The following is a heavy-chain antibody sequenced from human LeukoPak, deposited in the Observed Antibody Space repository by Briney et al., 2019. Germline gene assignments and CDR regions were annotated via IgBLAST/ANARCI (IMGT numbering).Heavy chain of an antibody. Sequence: GGSLRLSCAASGFTFTGRNMNWVRQAPGKGLEWVAYISISSGTIYYADSVKGRFSISRDNAKSSLDLQMNSLRAEDTAVYYCASSPHANYYDSSHIDYWGQGTLVTVSS. CDR1: GFTFTGRN. CDR2: ISISSGTI. J-gene: IGHJ4*02. CDR3: ASSPHANYYDSSHIDY. V-gene: IGHV3-48*04. D-gene: IGHD3-22*01.